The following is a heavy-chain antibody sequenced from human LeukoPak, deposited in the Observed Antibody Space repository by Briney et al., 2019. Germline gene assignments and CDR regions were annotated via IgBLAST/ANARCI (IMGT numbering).Heavy chain of an antibody. Sequence: GGSLRLSCAASGFTFNNYAMSWVRQAPGKGLEWVSGIRADAITTYYADSVKGRFTISRDNAKNSLYLQMNSLRAEDTAVYYCARGADSGYSSDNWGQGTLVSVSS. V-gene: IGHV3-23*01. CDR2: IRADAITT. CDR1: GFTFNNYA. CDR3: ARGADSGYSSDN. D-gene: IGHD3-9*01. J-gene: IGHJ4*02.